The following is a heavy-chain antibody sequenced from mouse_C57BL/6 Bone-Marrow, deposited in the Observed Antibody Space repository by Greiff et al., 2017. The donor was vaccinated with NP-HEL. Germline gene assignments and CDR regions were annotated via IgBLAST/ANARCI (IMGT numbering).Heavy chain of an antibody. V-gene: IGHV1-76*01. Sequence: VPLQESGAELVRPGASVKLSCKASGYTFTDYDINWVKQRPGQGLEWIARMYPGSGNTYYNEKFKGKTTLTAEKSSSTAYMQLSSLTSEGSAVYFCEGFAYWGQGTLVTVSA. CDR1: GYTFTDYD. J-gene: IGHJ3*01. CDR2: MYPGSGNT. CDR3: EGFAY.